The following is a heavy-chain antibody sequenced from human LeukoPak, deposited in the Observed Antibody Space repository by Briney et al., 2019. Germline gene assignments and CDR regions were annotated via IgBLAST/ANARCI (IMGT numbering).Heavy chain of an antibody. CDR3: ARRASLAFCTNGVCPYFDY. CDR2: IYPGDSDT. CDR1: GYSFKTYW. Sequence: GESLKISCKGSGYSFKTYWIGWVRQMPGKGLEWMGIIYPGDSDTRYSPSFQGQVTIAADKSISTAYLQWHSLQASDTAMYYCARRASLAFCTNGVCPYFDYWGQGTLVTVSS. V-gene: IGHV5-51*01. D-gene: IGHD2-8*01. J-gene: IGHJ4*02.